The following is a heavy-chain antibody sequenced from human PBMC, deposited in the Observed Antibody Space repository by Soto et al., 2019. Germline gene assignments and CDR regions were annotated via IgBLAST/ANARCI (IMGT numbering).Heavy chain of an antibody. CDR2: ISYDGSNK. V-gene: IGHV3-30*18. J-gene: IGHJ4*02. CDR3: AKIGTVATGRDFDY. Sequence: QVQLVESGGGVVQPGRSLRLSCAASGFTFSSYGMHWVRQAPGKGLEGVAVISYDGSNKYYADSVKGRFTISRDNSKNTLYLQMNSLRAEDTAVYYCAKIGTVATGRDFDYWGQGTLVTVSS. D-gene: IGHD5-12*01. CDR1: GFTFSSYG.